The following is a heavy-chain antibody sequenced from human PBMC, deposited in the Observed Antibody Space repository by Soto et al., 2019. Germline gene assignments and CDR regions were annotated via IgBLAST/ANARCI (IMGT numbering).Heavy chain of an antibody. J-gene: IGHJ4*02. CDR3: ARDLPEWAGGSYYFDY. Sequence: QVQLVESGGGVVQPGRSLRLSCAASGFTFSSYGMHWVRQAPGKGLEWVAVIWHDGSNKYYADSVKGRFTISRDNSKNTLYLQMNSLRAEDTAVYYCARDLPEWAGGSYYFDYWGQGTLVTVSS. CDR1: GFTFSSYG. D-gene: IGHD1-26*01. CDR2: IWHDGSNK. V-gene: IGHV3-33*01.